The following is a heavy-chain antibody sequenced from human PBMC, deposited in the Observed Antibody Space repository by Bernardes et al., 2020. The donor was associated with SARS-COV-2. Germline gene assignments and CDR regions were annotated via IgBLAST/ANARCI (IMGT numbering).Heavy chain of an antibody. V-gene: IGHV4-34*01. CDR3: ARRHRYSYGYGY. J-gene: IGHJ4*02. D-gene: IGHD5-18*01. Sequence: SETLSLTCAVYGGSFSGYYWSWIRQPPGKGLEWIGEINHSGSTNYNPSLKSRVTISVDTSKNQFSLKLSSVTAADTAVYYCARRHRYSYGYGYWGQGTLVTVSS. CDR1: GGSFSGYY. CDR2: INHSGST.